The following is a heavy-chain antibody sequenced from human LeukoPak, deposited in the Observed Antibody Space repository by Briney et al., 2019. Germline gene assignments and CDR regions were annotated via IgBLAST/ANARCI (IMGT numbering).Heavy chain of an antibody. D-gene: IGHD2-15*01. J-gene: IGHJ6*03. V-gene: IGHV4-4*07. CDR2: IYTSGST. Sequence: SETLSLTCTVSGGSISGYFWSWIRQPAGKGLEWIGRIYTSGSTNYNPSLKSRVTMSVDPSKSQFSLKLSSVTAADTAVYYCARARPGYCSGGSCYHYYYYMDVWGKGTTVTVSS. CDR1: GGSISGYF. CDR3: ARARPGYCSGGSCYHYYYYMDV.